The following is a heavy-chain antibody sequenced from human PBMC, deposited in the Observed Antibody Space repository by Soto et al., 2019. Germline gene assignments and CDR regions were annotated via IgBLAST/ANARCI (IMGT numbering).Heavy chain of an antibody. D-gene: IGHD6-19*01. Sequence: QEELGESGGGVVQPGRSLRLSCAASGFNFRNYAMHWVRQAPGKGLEWVAVIWYDGSDENYADSVKGRFTISRDNAKNTLYLQMNSLRAEDTAVYYCAKWLEPWGQGTLVTVSS. CDR3: AKWLEP. CDR2: IWYDGSDE. CDR1: GFNFRNYA. V-gene: IGHV3-33*03. J-gene: IGHJ5*02.